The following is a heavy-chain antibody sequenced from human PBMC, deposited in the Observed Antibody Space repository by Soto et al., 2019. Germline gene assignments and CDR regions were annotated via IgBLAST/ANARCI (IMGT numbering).Heavy chain of an antibody. Sequence: PGGSLRLSCAASGFTFSSYAMHWVRQAPGKGLEYVSAISSNGGSTYYANSVKGRFTISRDNSKNTLYLQMGSLRAEDMAVYYCASGSSSFLGVEDAFDIWGQGTMVTVSS. CDR2: ISSNGGST. V-gene: IGHV3-64*01. D-gene: IGHD6-13*01. CDR3: ASGSSSFLGVEDAFDI. J-gene: IGHJ3*02. CDR1: GFTFSSYA.